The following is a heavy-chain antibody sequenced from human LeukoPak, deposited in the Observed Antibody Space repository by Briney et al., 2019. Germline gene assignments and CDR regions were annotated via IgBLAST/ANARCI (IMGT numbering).Heavy chain of an antibody. CDR1: GGSITSGGHY. CDR2: IYYSGTT. J-gene: IGHJ4*02. D-gene: IGHD3-16*02. CDR3: ARASRLGELSLGY. Sequence: SETLSLTCTVTGGSITSGGHYWSWIRQHPGKGLEWLGYIYYSGTTYYNPSLKSRVTISLGTSKNQFSLQLSSVTAADTAVYYCARASRLGELSLGYWGQGTLVTVSS. V-gene: IGHV4-31*03.